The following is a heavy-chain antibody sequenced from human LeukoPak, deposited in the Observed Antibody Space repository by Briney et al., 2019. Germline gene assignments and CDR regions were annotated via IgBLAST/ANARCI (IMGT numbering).Heavy chain of an antibody. V-gene: IGHV3-30*04. CDR3: ARESGFMMVGEINADNWFDP. Sequence: GGSPRLSCSGAGFTFRDSAFHWVRQAPGKGLEWVAVISDDGIKRFYADSVKGRFTISRDNCRDTLYLHMQTLRPEDSAVYYCARESGFMMVGEINADNWFDPWGQGTPVTVSS. CDR2: ISDDGIKR. CDR1: GFTFRDSA. D-gene: IGHD3-3*01. J-gene: IGHJ5*02.